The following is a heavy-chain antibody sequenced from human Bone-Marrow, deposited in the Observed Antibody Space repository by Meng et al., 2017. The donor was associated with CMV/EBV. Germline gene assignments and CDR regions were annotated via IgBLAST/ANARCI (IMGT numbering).Heavy chain of an antibody. J-gene: IGHJ4*02. CDR1: GFTFSSYG. CDR3: ARDSYCSSTSCGRGGVHY. Sequence: GGSLRLSCAASGFTFSSYGMHWVRQAPGKGLEWVANIKQDGSEKYYVDSVKGRFTISRDNAKNSLYLQMNSLRAEDTAVYYCARDSYCSSTSCGRGGVHYWGQGTLVTVSS. V-gene: IGHV3-7*01. CDR2: IKQDGSEK. D-gene: IGHD2-2*01.